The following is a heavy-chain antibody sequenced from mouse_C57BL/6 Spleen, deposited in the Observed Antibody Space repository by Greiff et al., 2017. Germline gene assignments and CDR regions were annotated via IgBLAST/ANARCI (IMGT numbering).Heavy chain of an antibody. CDR3: ARKGLGYYFDD. D-gene: IGHD4-1*01. V-gene: IGHV5-17*01. J-gene: IGHJ2*01. CDR2: ISSGSSTI. Sequence: EVKLMESGGGLVKPGGSLKLSCAASGFTFSDYGMHWVRQAPEKGLEWVAYISSGSSTIYYADTVKGRFTLSRDNAKNTLFLQLTSLRSEDTAMYDCARKGLGYYFDDWGQGTTLTVSS. CDR1: GFTFSDYG.